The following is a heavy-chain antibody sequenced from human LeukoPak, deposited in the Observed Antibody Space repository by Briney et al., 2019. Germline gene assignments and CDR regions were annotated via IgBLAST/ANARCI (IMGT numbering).Heavy chain of an antibody. Sequence: GGSLRLSCAASEFPFSNYGMSWVRQAPGKGLEWVSAISGSGGSTYYADSVKGRFTISRDNSKNTLYLQMNSLRAEDTAVYYRAKVNEWLRYFDYWGQGTLVTVSS. CDR2: ISGSGGST. D-gene: IGHD5-12*01. CDR1: EFPFSNYG. CDR3: AKVNEWLRYFDY. V-gene: IGHV3-23*01. J-gene: IGHJ4*02.